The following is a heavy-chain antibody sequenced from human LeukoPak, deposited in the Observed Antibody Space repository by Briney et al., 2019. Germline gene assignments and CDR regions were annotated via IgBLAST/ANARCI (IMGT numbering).Heavy chain of an antibody. CDR1: GFTFSSYG. J-gene: IGHJ4*02. CDR2: ISYDGSNK. V-gene: IGHV3-30*18. Sequence: GGSLRLSCAASGFTFSSYGMHWVRQAPGKGLEWVAVISYDGSNKYYADSVKGRFTISRDNSKNTLYLQMNSLRAEDTAVYYCANPYSGYDDDYWGQGTLVTVSS. D-gene: IGHD5-12*01. CDR3: ANPYSGYDDDY.